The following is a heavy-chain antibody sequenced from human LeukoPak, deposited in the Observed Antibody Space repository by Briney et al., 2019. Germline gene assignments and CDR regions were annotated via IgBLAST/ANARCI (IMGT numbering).Heavy chain of an antibody. CDR3: AKDRGRIYYDSSGYLKSDAFDI. CDR1: GFTFSSYG. J-gene: IGHJ3*02. V-gene: IGHV3-30*02. CDR2: IRYDGSNK. Sequence: GGSLRLSCAASGFTFSSYGMHWVRQAPGKGLEWVAFIRYDGSNKYYADSVKGRFTISRDNSKNTVYLQMNSLRAEDTAVYYCAKDRGRIYYDSSGYLKSDAFDIWGQGTMVTVSS. D-gene: IGHD3-22*01.